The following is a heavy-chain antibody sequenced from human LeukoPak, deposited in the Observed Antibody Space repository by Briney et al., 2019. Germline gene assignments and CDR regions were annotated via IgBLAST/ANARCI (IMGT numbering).Heavy chain of an antibody. V-gene: IGHV3-48*02. Sequence: GGSLRLSCAASGFTFSSFSMNWVRSAPGKGLEWVSYFSTSSGTISYADSVKGRFTISRDDAKNSLYLQMNSLRDEDTAVYYCARDKDFGFDYWGQGTLVSVSS. CDR2: FSTSSGTI. CDR3: ARDKDFGFDY. CDR1: GFTFSSFS. J-gene: IGHJ4*02. D-gene: IGHD3-10*01.